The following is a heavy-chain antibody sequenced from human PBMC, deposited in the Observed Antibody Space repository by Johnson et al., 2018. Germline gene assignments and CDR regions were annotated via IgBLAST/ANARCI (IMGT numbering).Heavy chain of an antibody. Sequence: QVQLVQSGAEVKKPGESLKISCKGSGYTFTAYYIHWVRQAPGQGLEWMGWINPYSGGTNYTQNFQGRVTMTRDTSISTAYMDLSRLRSDDTAVYYCAKGRYYGGDAFDIWGQGTMVTVSS. CDR3: AKGRYYGGDAFDI. V-gene: IGHV1-2*02. J-gene: IGHJ3*02. D-gene: IGHD1-26*01. CDR2: INPYSGGT. CDR1: GYTFTAYY.